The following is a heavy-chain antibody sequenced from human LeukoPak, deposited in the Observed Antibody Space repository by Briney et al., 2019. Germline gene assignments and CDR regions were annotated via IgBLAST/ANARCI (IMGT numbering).Heavy chain of an antibody. V-gene: IGHV4-39*01. J-gene: IGHJ4*02. CDR2: IYYSKNT. D-gene: IGHD5-18*01. CDR3: VTPRGFSYGYFDY. CDR1: GGSISSSSAY. Sequence: PSETLSLTCTVPGGSISSSSAYWGWIRQPPGKGLEWIGSIYYSKNTYYNPSLKSRVTISADTSKNQFSLTLGSVSATVTAVYYCVTPRGFSYGYFDYWGQGTLVTVSS.